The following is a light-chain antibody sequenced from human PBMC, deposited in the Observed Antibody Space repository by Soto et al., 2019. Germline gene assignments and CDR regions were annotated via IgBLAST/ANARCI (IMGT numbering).Light chain of an antibody. CDR3: HQFSFSHT. J-gene: IGKJ4*01. CDR2: KAS. V-gene: IGKV1-5*03. CDR1: QSISNW. Sequence: DIQMTQSPSTLSASVGDRVTITCRASQSISNWLAWYQQKPGKAPKLLIYKASTLESGVPSRFSGTGSGTEFTLPISSLQPDDFATYYCHQFSFSHTFGGGTKVEIK.